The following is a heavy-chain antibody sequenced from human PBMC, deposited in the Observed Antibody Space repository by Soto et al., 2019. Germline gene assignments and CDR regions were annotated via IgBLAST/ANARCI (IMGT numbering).Heavy chain of an antibody. CDR3: ARRAWDSYYAIDV. D-gene: IGHD3-22*01. V-gene: IGHV3-30*09. CDR2: ISYDGSDK. Sequence: VQLVESGGGEVQPGRSLRLSCAASGFTYTDFALHWVRQAPGKGLEWVAIISYDGSDKYYADSVKGRFAISRDNPKNTLYREMNSLRPEDTAIYFCARRAWDSYYAIDVWGQGTTVTVFS. CDR1: GFTYTDFA. J-gene: IGHJ6*02.